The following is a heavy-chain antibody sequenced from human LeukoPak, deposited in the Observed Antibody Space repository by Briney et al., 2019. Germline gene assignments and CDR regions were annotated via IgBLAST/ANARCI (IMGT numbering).Heavy chain of an antibody. Sequence: LETLSLTCTASGGSISGYYWSWIRQPAGKGLEWIGRIYAGGTASYNPSLKSRVTMSADMSKNQLSLKLTSVTAADTAVYYCTREPVPWGQGTLVTVSS. V-gene: IGHV4-4*07. CDR1: GGSISGYY. CDR2: IYAGGTA. D-gene: IGHD6-19*01. CDR3: TREPVP. J-gene: IGHJ4*02.